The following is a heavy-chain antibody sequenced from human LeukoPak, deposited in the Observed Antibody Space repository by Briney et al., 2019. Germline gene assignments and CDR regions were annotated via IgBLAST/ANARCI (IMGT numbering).Heavy chain of an antibody. CDR2: IYSGGST. CDR1: GFTVSSNY. Sequence: SGGSLRLSCAASGFTVSSNYMSWVRQAPGKGLEWVSVIYSGGSTYYADSVKGRFTISRDNSKNTLYLQMNSLRAEDTAVYYCARDLGPYYYDSSGYFDIWGQGTTVTVSS. V-gene: IGHV3-66*01. D-gene: IGHD3-22*01. CDR3: ARDLGPYYYDSSGYFDI. J-gene: IGHJ3*02.